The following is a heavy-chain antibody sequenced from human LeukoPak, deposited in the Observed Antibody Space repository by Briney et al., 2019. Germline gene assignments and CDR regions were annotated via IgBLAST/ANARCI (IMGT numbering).Heavy chain of an antibody. CDR2: IYYSGST. J-gene: IGHJ4*02. CDR1: GGSISSYY. CDR3: ARDENGFGEL. Sequence: PSETLSLTCTVSGGSISSYYWSWIRQPPGKGLEWIGYIYYSGSTNYNPSLKSRVTISVDTSKNQFSLKLSSVTAADTAVYYCARDENGFGELWGQGTLVTVSS. V-gene: IGHV4-59*01. D-gene: IGHD3-10*01.